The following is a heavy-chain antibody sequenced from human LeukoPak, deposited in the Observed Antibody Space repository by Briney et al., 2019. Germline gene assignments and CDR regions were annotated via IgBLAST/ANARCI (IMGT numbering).Heavy chain of an antibody. CDR1: GVSISSYY. J-gene: IGHJ4*02. D-gene: IGHD3-22*01. V-gene: IGHV4-4*07. Sequence: NPSETLSLTCTVSGVSISSYYWSWIRQPAGKGLEWIGRIYTSGSTNYNPSLKSRVTMSVDTSKNQFSLKLSSVTAADTAVYYCARDNSEPYYYDSSGYFRFGYYIDYWGQGNLVTVSS. CDR2: IYTSGST. CDR3: ARDNSEPYYYDSSGYFRFGYYIDY.